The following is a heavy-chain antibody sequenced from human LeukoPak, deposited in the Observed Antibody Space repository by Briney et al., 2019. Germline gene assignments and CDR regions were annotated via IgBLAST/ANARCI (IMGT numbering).Heavy chain of an antibody. CDR2: INPNSGGT. CDR3: ARGGNSGQSTNSNPPFEY. D-gene: IGHD6-19*01. CDR1: GYTFTGYY. Sequence: ASVKVSCKASGYTFTGYYMHWVRQAPGQGLEWMGWINPNSGGTNYAQKSQGRVTMTRDTSISTAYMELSSLRSDDTAVYYCARGGNSGQSTNSNPPFEYWGQGTLVTVSS. V-gene: IGHV1-2*02. J-gene: IGHJ4*02.